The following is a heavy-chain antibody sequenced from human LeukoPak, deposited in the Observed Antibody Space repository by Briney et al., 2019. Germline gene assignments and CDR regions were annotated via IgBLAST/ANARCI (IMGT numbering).Heavy chain of an antibody. CDR3: ARARGFDW. CDR1: GFTFSSYA. J-gene: IGHJ4*02. V-gene: IGHV3-48*02. Sequence: PGGSLRLSCAASGFTFSSYAMSWVRQAPGKGLEWVSSISSTSSTIYYADSVKGRFTISRDNATNSLFLQMNSLRDEDTAVYYCARARGFDWWGQGTLVTVSS. CDR2: ISSTSSTI.